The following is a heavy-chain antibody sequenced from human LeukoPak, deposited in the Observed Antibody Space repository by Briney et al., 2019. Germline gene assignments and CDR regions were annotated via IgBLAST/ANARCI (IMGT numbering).Heavy chain of an antibody. J-gene: IGHJ4*02. V-gene: IGHV1-46*01. Sequence: ASVKVSCKASGYTFTDYYMHWVRQAPGQGLEWMGIINPSSAGTSYAQKFQGRVAVTRDTSTSTVYVEVSSLTSEDTAVYYCAREGDVYSFDYWGQGTLVTVSS. CDR1: GYTFTDYY. CDR3: AREGDVYSFDY. D-gene: IGHD5-24*01. CDR2: INPSSAGT.